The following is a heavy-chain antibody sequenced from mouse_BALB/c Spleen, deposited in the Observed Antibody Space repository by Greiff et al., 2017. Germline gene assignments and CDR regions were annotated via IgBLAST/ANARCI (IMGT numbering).Heavy chain of an antibody. CDR3: NAYGYDRFAY. J-gene: IGHJ3*01. V-gene: IGHV14-4*02. D-gene: IGHD2-2*01. CDR1: GFNIKDYY. Sequence: VQLKESGAELVKPGASVKLSCTASGFNIKDYYMHWVKQRPEQGLEWIGWIDPENGDTEYAPKFQGKATMTADTSSNTAYLQLSSLTSEDTAVYYCNAYGYDRFAYWGQGTLVTVSA. CDR2: IDPENGDT.